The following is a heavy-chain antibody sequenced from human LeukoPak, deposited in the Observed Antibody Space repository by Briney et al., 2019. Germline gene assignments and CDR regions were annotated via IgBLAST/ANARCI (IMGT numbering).Heavy chain of an antibody. CDR3: ARALGGSGSYFDY. Sequence: ASVKVSCTASGYTFTGYYMHWVRQAPGQGLEWMGWINPNSGGTNYAQKFQGRVTMTRDTSISTAYMELRSLRSDDTAVYYCARALGGSGSYFDYWGQGTLVTVSS. D-gene: IGHD1-26*01. J-gene: IGHJ4*02. CDR2: INPNSGGT. V-gene: IGHV1-2*02. CDR1: GYTFTGYY.